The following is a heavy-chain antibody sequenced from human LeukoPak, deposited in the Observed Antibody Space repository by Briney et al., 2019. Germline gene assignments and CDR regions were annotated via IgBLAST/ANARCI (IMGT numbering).Heavy chain of an antibody. Sequence: GGSLRLSCAASGFTFSSYAMHWVRQAPGKGLEWVANIKEDGSDKYYVDSVKGQFTISRDDAKNSLYLQMNSLRAEDTAVYYCARDRYYYDSSGSLFEYWGQGTLVTVSS. CDR3: ARDRYYYDSSGSLFEY. J-gene: IGHJ4*02. V-gene: IGHV3-7*01. CDR1: GFTFSSYA. D-gene: IGHD3-22*01. CDR2: IKEDGSDK.